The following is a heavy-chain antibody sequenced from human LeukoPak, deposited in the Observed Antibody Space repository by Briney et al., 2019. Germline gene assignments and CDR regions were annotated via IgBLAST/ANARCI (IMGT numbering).Heavy chain of an antibody. J-gene: IGHJ6*03. CDR1: GFTFSSYA. V-gene: IGHV3-30*01. D-gene: IGHD3-3*01. Sequence: HPGGSLRLSCAASGFTFSSYAMHWVRQAPGKGLEWVAVISYDGSNKYYADSVKGRFTISRDNSRNTLYLQVNSLRAEDTAVYYCVRGGFLEWLFSYYMDVWGKGTTVTVSS. CDR3: VRGGFLEWLFSYYMDV. CDR2: ISYDGSNK.